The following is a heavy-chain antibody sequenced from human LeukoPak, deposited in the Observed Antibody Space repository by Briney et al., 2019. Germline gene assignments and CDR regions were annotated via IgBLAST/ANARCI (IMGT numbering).Heavy chain of an antibody. CDR3: ARDPYWYFDL. V-gene: IGHV3-30*03. CDR1: GFTFSSYG. Sequence: GGSLRLSCAASGFTFSSYGMHWARQAPGKGLEWVAVISYDGSNKYYADSVKGRFTISRDNAKNSLYLQMNSLRAEDTAVYYCARDPYWYFDLWGRGTLVTVSS. J-gene: IGHJ2*01. CDR2: ISYDGSNK.